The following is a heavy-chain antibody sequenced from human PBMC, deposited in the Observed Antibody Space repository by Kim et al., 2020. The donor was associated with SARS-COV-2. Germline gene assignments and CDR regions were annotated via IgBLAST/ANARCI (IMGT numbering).Heavy chain of an antibody. D-gene: IGHD3-16*02. CDR3: ARESVWGSYRYDYFDY. Sequence: GGSLRLSCAASGFTFSSYSMNWVRQAPGKGLEWVSSISSSSSYIYYADSVKGRFTISRDNAKNSLYLQMNSLRAEDTAVYYCARESVWGSYRYDYFDYWGQGTLVTVAS. CDR1: GFTFSSYS. J-gene: IGHJ4*02. CDR2: ISSSSSYI. V-gene: IGHV3-21*01.